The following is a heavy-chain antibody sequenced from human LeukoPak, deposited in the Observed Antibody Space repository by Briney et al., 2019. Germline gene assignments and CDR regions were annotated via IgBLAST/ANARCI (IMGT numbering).Heavy chain of an antibody. J-gene: IGHJ2*01. CDR2: ISGSGGST. CDR3: ARAGYGGNSVFWYFDL. Sequence: GGSLRLSCAASGFIFSSYAMTWVRQAPGKGLEWVSAISGSGGSTYYADSVKGRFTISRDNSKNTLYLQMNSLRAEDTAVYYCARAGYGGNSVFWYFDLWGRGTLVTVSS. D-gene: IGHD4-23*01. V-gene: IGHV3-23*01. CDR1: GFIFSSYA.